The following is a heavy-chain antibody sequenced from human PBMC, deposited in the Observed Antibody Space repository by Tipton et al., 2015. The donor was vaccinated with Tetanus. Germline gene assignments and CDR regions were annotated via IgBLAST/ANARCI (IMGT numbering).Heavy chain of an antibody. D-gene: IGHD1-26*01. Sequence: TLSLTCTVSGGSISSGGYYWSWIRQRPGKGLEWIGDIYSSGSTYSNPSLKGRATISVDTSKNQFSLRLDSVTAADTAVYYCARDQARGARGWNYFDYWGLGTLVTVSS. CDR2: IYSSGST. CDR3: ARDQARGARGWNYFDY. CDR1: GGSISSGGYY. J-gene: IGHJ4*02. V-gene: IGHV4-31*03.